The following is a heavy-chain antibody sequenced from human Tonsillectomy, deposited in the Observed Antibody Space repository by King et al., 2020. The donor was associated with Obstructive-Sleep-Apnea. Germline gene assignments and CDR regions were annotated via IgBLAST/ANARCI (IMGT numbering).Heavy chain of an antibody. CDR2: IFYNGNT. J-gene: IGHJ3*02. CDR3: ARVALGKGTFDI. CDR1: GGSLSNSGYY. V-gene: IGHV4-31*03. Sequence: QLQESGPGLVRPSQTLSLTCSVSGGSLSNSGYYWSWIRQHPGKGLEWIGYIFYNGNTDYNASLKSRLTISVDTTKNQFSLKLTSVTAADTAVYYCARVALGKGTFDIWGQGATVAVSS. D-gene: IGHD7-27*01.